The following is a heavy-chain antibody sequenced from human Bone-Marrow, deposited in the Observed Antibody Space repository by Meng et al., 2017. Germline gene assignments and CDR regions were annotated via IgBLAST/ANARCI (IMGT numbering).Heavy chain of an antibody. D-gene: IGHD3-22*01. CDR1: GYTFTSYY. CDR3: ARERRHYDSSGYVAGYNGMDV. J-gene: IGHJ6*02. Sequence: ASVKVSCKASGYTFTSYYLHWVRQAPGQGPEWMGIINSSGGSTRYAQKFQGRVTMTRDTSTSTAYMELSSLRSEDTAVYYCARERRHYDSSGYVAGYNGMDVWGQGTTVTVSS. V-gene: IGHV1-46*01. CDR2: INSSGGST.